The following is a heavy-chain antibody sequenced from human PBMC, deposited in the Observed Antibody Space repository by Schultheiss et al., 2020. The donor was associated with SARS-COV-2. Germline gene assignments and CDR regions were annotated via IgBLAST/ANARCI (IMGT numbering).Heavy chain of an antibody. CDR2: INHSGST. Sequence: SETLSLTCTVSGGSISSSSYYWGWIRQPPGKGLEWIGEINHSGSTYYNPSLKSRVTISVDTSKNQFSLKLSSVTAADTAVYYCARLTVVVPAATNPVDYWGQGTLVTVSS. D-gene: IGHD2-2*01. CDR1: GGSISSSSYY. CDR3: ARLTVVVPAATNPVDY. V-gene: IGHV4-39*01. J-gene: IGHJ4*02.